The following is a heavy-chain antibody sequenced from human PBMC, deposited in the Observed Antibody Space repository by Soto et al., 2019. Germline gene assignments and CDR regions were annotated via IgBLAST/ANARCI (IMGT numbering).Heavy chain of an antibody. J-gene: IGHJ4*02. V-gene: IGHV4-34*01. CDR1: GGSFSGYY. CDR3: ARDKITGLFDY. Sequence: QVQLQQWGAGLLKPSETLSLTCAVYGGSFSGYYWTWIRQPPGTGLEWIGEINHSGSTNYNPSLKSRVNISVDTSKNQFSLKLTSVTAADTAVYYCARDKITGLFDYWGQGTLVTVS. D-gene: IGHD2-8*02. CDR2: INHSGST.